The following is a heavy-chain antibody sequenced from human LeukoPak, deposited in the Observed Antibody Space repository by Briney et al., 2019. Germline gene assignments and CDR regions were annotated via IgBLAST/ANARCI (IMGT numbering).Heavy chain of an antibody. Sequence: SETLSLTCAVYGGSFSGYYWSWIRQPPGKGLEWIGEINHSGSTNYNPSLKSRVTISVDTSKNQFSLKLSSVTAADTAVYYCARVGSDWYSNYWGQGTLVTVSS. CDR2: INHSGST. CDR3: ARVGSDWYSNY. CDR1: GGSFSGYY. D-gene: IGHD6-19*01. J-gene: IGHJ4*02. V-gene: IGHV4-34*01.